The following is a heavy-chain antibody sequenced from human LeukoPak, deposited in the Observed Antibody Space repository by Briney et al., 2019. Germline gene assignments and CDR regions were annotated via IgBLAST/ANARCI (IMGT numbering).Heavy chain of an antibody. CDR2: MSSSGGYT. Sequence: GGSLRLSCAASGFTFSDYFMNWIRQAPGKGLEWVSYMSSSGGYTNYADSVKGRFTISRDTAKKSLSLQMNSLRAEDTAVYYCARVKGSGWDFDYWGQGTLVTVSS. D-gene: IGHD6-19*01. CDR1: GFTFSDYF. V-gene: IGHV3-11*06. CDR3: ARVKGSGWDFDY. J-gene: IGHJ4*02.